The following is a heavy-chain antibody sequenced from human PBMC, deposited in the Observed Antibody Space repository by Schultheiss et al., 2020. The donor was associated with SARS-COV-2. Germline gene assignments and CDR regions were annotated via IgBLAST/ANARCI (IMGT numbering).Heavy chain of an antibody. CDR3: ARGDAFDI. CDR1: GGTFSSYA. CDR2: IIPIFGTA. Sequence: SVKVSCKASGGTFSSYAISWVRQAPGQGLEWVGGIIPIFGTANYAQKFQGRVTMTRDTSTSTVYMELSSLRSDDTAVYYCARGDAFDIWGQGTMVTVSS. J-gene: IGHJ3*02. V-gene: IGHV1-69*05.